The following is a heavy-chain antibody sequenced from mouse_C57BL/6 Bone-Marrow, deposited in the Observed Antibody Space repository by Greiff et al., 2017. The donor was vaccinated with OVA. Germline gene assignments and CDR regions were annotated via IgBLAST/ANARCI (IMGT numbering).Heavy chain of an antibody. Sequence: VQLQQSGAELVRPGTSVKMSCKASGYTFSNYWIGWAKQRPGHGLEWIGDIYPGGGYTNYNEKFKGKATLTADKSSSTAYMQFSSLTSEDSAIYYCARGSNYDWYFDVWGTGTTVTVSS. CDR2: IYPGGGYT. CDR1: GYTFSNYW. J-gene: IGHJ1*03. CDR3: ARGSNYDWYFDV. V-gene: IGHV1-63*01. D-gene: IGHD2-5*01.